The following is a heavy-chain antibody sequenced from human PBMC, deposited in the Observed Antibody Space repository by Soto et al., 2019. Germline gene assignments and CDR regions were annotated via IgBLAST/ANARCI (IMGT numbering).Heavy chain of an antibody. CDR2: IIPALGTT. J-gene: IGHJ2*01. CDR1: GGPFSSHT. D-gene: IGHD4-17*01. CDR3: ARPAFGDYWYGDL. V-gene: IGHV1-69*08. Sequence: QDQLVQSGAEVKKPGSSVKVSCKAFGGPFSSHTFSWVRQAPGQGLEWMGRIIPALGTTTYAQKFQGRVTINAAETVTTVYMDRNRPRTADTSVYSCARPAFGDYWYGDLWGRGTLVTVSS.